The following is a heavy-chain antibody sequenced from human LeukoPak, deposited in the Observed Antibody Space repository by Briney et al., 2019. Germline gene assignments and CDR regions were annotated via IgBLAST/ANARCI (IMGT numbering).Heavy chain of an antibody. V-gene: IGHV3-30*02. CDR2: IRYDGSNK. J-gene: IGHJ4*02. CDR3: ARATTVTTYFDY. Sequence: GGPLRLSCAASGFTFSSYGMHWVRQAPGKGLEWVAFIRYDGSNKYYADSVKGRFTISRDNSKNTLYLQMNSLRAEDTAVYYCARATTVTTYFDYWGQGTLVTVSS. CDR1: GFTFSSYG. D-gene: IGHD4-17*01.